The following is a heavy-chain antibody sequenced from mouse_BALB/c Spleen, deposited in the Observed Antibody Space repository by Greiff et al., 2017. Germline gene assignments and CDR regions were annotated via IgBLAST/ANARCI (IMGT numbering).Heavy chain of an antibody. CDR3: TRECLGYFDY. D-gene: IGHD3-1*01. CDR2: IRLKSNNYAT. Sequence: DVQLQESGGGLVQPGGSMKLSCVASGFTFSNYWMNWVRQSPEKGLEWVAEIRLKSNNYATHYAESVKGRFTISRDDSKSSVYLQMNNLRAEDTGIYYCTRECLGYFDYWGQGTTLTVSS. J-gene: IGHJ2*01. CDR1: GFTFSNYW. V-gene: IGHV6-6*02.